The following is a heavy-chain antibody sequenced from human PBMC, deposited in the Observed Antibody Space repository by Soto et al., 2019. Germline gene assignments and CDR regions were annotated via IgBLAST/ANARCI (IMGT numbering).Heavy chain of an antibody. CDR3: AIDPPTSITIFGVVIIPGYMDV. D-gene: IGHD3-3*01. CDR1: GYTFTSYG. V-gene: IGHV1-18*01. CDR2: ISAYNGNT. J-gene: IGHJ6*03. Sequence: ASVKVSCKASGYTFTSYGISWVRQAPGQGLEWMGWISAYNGNTNYAQKLQGRVTMTTDTSTSTAYMELRSLRSDDTAVYYCAIDPPTSITIFGVVIIPGYMDVWGKGTTVTAS.